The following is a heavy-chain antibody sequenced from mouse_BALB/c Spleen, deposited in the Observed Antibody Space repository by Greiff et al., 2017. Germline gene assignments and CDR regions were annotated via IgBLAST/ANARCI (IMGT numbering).Heavy chain of an antibody. Sequence: QVQLQQPGAELVKPGASVKLSCKASGYTFTSYWMHWVKQRPGQGLEWIGEINPSNGRTNYNEKFKSKATLTVDKSSSTAYMQLSSLTSEDSAVYYCAREGTTVRDFDVWGAGTTVTVSS. J-gene: IGHJ1*01. CDR1: GYTFTSYW. CDR3: AREGTTVRDFDV. V-gene: IGHV1S81*02. D-gene: IGHD1-1*01. CDR2: INPSNGRT.